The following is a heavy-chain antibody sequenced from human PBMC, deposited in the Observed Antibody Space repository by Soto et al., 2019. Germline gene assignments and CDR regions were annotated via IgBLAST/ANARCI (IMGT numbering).Heavy chain of an antibody. CDR2: ISAYNGNT. CDR3: ARDRVFYFWSGSTYYFDY. V-gene: IGHV1-18*01. J-gene: IGHJ4*02. Sequence: ASVKVSCKASGYTFTSYGISWVRQAPGQGLEWMGWISAYNGNTNYAQKLQGRVTMTTDTSTSTAYMELRSLRSDDTAVYYCARDRVFYFWSGSTYYFDYWGQGTLVIVSS. CDR1: GYTFTSYG. D-gene: IGHD3-3*01.